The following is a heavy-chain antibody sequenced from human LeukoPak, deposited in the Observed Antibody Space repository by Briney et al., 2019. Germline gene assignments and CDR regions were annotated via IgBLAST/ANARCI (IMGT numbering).Heavy chain of an antibody. Sequence: GGSLRLSCAASGFTISSYTMHWVRQAPGKGLEWVSSISISNNIYYADSVKGRFTISRDNAKNSLYLQINSLRAEDTALYYCAKVSTSMVTDYFDYWGQGTLVTVSS. CDR2: ISISNNI. V-gene: IGHV3-21*04. CDR1: GFTISSYT. CDR3: AKVSTSMVTDYFDY. D-gene: IGHD5-18*01. J-gene: IGHJ4*02.